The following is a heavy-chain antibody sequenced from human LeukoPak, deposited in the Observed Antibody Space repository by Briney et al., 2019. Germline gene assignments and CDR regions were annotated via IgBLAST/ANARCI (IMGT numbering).Heavy chain of an antibody. D-gene: IGHD3-22*01. CDR1: GGSISSGDYY. J-gene: IGHJ4*02. CDR3: AREDDSSGYFDY. Sequence: SETLSLTCTVSGGSISSGDYYWSWIRQPPGKGLEWIGYIYYSGSTYYNPSLKSRVTISVDTSKNQFSLKLSSVTAADTAVYYCAREDDSSGYFDYWGRGTLVTVSS. V-gene: IGHV4-30-4*08. CDR2: IYYSGST.